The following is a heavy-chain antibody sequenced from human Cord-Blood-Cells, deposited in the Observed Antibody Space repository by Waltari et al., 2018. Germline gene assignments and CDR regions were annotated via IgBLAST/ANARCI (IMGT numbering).Heavy chain of an antibody. CDR1: GYTFTGYY. J-gene: IGHJ4*02. Sequence: QVQLVQSGAEVKKPGASVKVPCKASGYTFTGYYMHWVRQAPGQGLEWMGWINPNSGGTNYAQKFQGWVTMTRDTSISTAYMELSRLRSDDTAVYYCARSCIAARPMHFDYWGQGTLVTVSS. V-gene: IGHV1-2*04. D-gene: IGHD6-6*01. CDR2: INPNSGGT. CDR3: ARSCIAARPMHFDY.